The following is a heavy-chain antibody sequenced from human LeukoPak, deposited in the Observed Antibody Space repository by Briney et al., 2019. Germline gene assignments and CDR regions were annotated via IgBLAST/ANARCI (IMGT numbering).Heavy chain of an antibody. Sequence: GGSLRLSCAASGFTLDDYAMHWVRQAPGKGLEWVSGISWNSGSMGYADSVKGRFTISRDNAKNSLYLQMNSLRAEDTALYYCAKDSSRDYYYYYGMDVWGQGTTVTVSS. CDR2: ISWNSGSM. CDR3: AKDSSRDYYYYYGMDV. V-gene: IGHV3-9*01. CDR1: GFTLDDYA. J-gene: IGHJ6*02.